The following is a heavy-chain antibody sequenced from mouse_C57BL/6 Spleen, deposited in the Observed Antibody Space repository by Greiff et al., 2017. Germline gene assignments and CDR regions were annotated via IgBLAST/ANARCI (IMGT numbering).Heavy chain of an antibody. D-gene: IGHD2-5*01. CDR2: ISSGSSTI. CDR3: ARCYSNYFGD. CDR1: GFTFSDYG. V-gene: IGHV5-17*01. J-gene: IGHJ2*01. Sequence: EVKLMESGGGLVKPGGSLKLSCAASGFTFSDYGMHWVRQAPEEGLEWVAYISSGSSTIYYADKVKGRFTISRDNAKNTLFLQMTSLRSEDTAMYYCARCYSNYFGDWGQGATLTASS.